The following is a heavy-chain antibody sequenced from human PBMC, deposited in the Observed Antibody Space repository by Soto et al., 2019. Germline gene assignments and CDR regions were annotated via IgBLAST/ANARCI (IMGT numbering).Heavy chain of an antibody. CDR2: IYHSGST. Sequence: QLQLQESGSGLVRPSQTLSLTCAVSGGSISSGGYSWNWIRQPPGKGLEWIGYIYHSGSTLYNPALTSXVXXXVXXSKNQFSLKLTSVTAADTAVYYCARDHIAGNWFDPGGQGTLVTVSS. V-gene: IGHV4-30-2*01. D-gene: IGHD3-10*01. J-gene: IGHJ5*02. CDR1: GGSISSGGYS. CDR3: ARDHIAGNWFDP.